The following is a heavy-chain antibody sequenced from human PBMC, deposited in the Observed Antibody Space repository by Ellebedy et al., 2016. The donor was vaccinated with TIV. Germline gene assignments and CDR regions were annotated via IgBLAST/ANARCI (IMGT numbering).Heavy chain of an antibody. V-gene: IGHV3-43*02. Sequence: PGGSLRLSCAASGFTFDDYAMHWVRQAPGKGLEWVSLISGDGGSTYYADSVKGRFTISRDNAKNSLYLQMNSLRAEDTAVYYCASDYYDSSGYYTWRPFDYWGQGTLVTVSS. D-gene: IGHD3-22*01. CDR3: ASDYYDSSGYYTWRPFDY. CDR1: GFTFDDYA. CDR2: ISGDGGST. J-gene: IGHJ4*02.